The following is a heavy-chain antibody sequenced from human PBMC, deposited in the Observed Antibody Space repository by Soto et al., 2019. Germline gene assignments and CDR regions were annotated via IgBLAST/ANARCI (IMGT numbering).Heavy chain of an antibody. D-gene: IGHD3-3*02. CDR2: TYYRSKWFN. V-gene: IGHV6-1*01. J-gene: IGHJ5*02. Sequence: SQTLSLTCAISGDSVSNNSAAWNWIRQSPSRGLEWLGRTYYRSKWFNNYALSVKGRITINLDTSKNQFSLQLNSVTPEDTAVYYCAREGRLAASIFHNWFDPWGQGTLVTVSS. CDR3: AREGRLAASIFHNWFDP. CDR1: GDSVSNNSAA.